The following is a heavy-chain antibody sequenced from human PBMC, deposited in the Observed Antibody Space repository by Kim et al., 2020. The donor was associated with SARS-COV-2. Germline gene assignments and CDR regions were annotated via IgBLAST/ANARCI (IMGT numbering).Heavy chain of an antibody. CDR2: MNPNSGNT. Sequence: ASVKVSCKASGYTFTSYDINWVRQATGQGLEWMGWMNPNSGNTGYAQKFQGRVPMTRNTSISTAYMELSTLRSEDTAVYYCARGSKRSIVVVIVPYYYYGMDVWGQGTTVTVSS. J-gene: IGHJ6*02. D-gene: IGHD3-22*01. V-gene: IGHV1-8*01. CDR1: GYTFTSYD. CDR3: ARGSKRSIVVVIVPYYYYGMDV.